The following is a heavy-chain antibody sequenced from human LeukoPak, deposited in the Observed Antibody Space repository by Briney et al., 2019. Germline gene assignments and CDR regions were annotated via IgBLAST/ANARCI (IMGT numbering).Heavy chain of an antibody. V-gene: IGHV1-69*06. CDR2: IIPIFGTA. CDR3: ARDRVGRGWFDP. CDR1: GGTFSSYA. Sequence: ASVKVSCKASGGTFSSYAISWVRQAPGQGLEWMGGIIPIFGTANYAQKFQGRVTITADKSTSTAYMELSSLGSEDTAVYYCARDRVGRGWFDPWGQGTLVTVSS. D-gene: IGHD1-26*01. J-gene: IGHJ5*02.